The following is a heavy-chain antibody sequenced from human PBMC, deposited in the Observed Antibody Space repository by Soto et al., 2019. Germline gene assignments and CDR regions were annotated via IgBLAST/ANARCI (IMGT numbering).Heavy chain of an antibody. D-gene: IGHD2-21*02. CDR3: ARGGHIAVVTASFDN. J-gene: IGHJ4*02. Sequence: QVQLVQSGAEVRKPGASVKVSCKPSGYTFNTDCLHWLRQAPGQALEWMGVIHPSGGGTTYAQKFLGRVTVTRDTSTTTVFMELSSMRSDDTAVYYCARGGHIAVVTASFDNWGQGTLVTVSS. V-gene: IGHV1-46*02. CDR2: IHPSGGGT. CDR1: GYTFNTDC.